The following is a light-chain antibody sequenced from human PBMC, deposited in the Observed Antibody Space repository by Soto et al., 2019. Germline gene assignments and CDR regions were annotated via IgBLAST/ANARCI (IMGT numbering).Light chain of an antibody. CDR2: EVS. V-gene: IGLV2-8*01. J-gene: IGLJ2*01. CDR1: SSDVGGNNF. CDR3: SSYAGSNTVV. Sequence: QSALTQPPSASGSPGQSVTISCTGTSSDVGGNNFVSWYQQHPGKAPKLMIYEVSKRPSGVPDRLSGSKSGNTASLTVSGLQAEDEAEYYCSSYAGSNTVVFGGGTQLTVL.